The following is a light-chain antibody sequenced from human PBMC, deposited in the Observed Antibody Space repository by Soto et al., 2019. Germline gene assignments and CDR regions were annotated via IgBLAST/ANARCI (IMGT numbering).Light chain of an antibody. CDR2: EVS. V-gene: IGLV2-8*01. J-gene: IGLJ2*01. CDR3: SSYAGSNSVV. Sequence: QSVLTQPPSASGSPGQSVTISCTGTSSDVGGYNYVSWYQQHPGKAPKLLICEVSKRPSGVPDRFSGSKSGNTASLTVSGLQAEDEADYYCSSYAGSNSVVFGGGTKVTVL. CDR1: SSDVGGYNY.